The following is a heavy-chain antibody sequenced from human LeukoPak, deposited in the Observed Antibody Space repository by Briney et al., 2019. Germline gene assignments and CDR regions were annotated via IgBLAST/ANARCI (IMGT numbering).Heavy chain of an antibody. CDR3: ARHVAEWELFHSDY. V-gene: IGHV4-39*01. CDR2: IYYSGST. J-gene: IGHJ4*02. Sequence: KPSETLSLTCTVSGGSISSSTYYWGWIRQPPGKGLEWIGSIYYSGSTYYNPSLKSRVTISVDTSKNQFSLKLSSVTAADTAVYYCARHVAEWELFHSDYWGQGTLVTVSS. D-gene: IGHD1-26*01. CDR1: GGSISSSTYY.